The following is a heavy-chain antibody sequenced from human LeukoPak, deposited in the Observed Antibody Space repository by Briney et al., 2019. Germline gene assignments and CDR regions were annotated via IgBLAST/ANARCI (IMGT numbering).Heavy chain of an antibody. J-gene: IGHJ5*02. CDR3: AKGRLGYCSSTSCYNWFDP. V-gene: IGHV3-23*01. Sequence: PGGALRLACAASGFTFSSYAMSWVRQAPGKGLEWVSAISGRGGSTYYADCVKGRFTISRDNSKNTLYLQMNSLRAEDTAVYYCAKGRLGYCSSTSCYNWFDPWGQGTLVTVSS. CDR2: ISGRGGST. D-gene: IGHD2-2*01. CDR1: GFTFSSYA.